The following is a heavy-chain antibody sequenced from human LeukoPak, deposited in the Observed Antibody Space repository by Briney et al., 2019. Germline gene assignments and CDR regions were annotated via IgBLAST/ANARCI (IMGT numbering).Heavy chain of an antibody. CDR1: GGSNSSGSYY. CDR3: HKIRDADFDI. J-gene: IGHJ3*02. D-gene: IGHD4-17*01. CDR2: IYYSGST. Sequence: SETLSLTCTVSGGSNSSGSYYWRWIRQPPGKGLEWIGSIYYSGSTYYSPSLKSRVTISVDTSKNQFSLKLSSVTAADTAVYYCHKIRDADFDIWGQGTMVTVSS. V-gene: IGHV4-39*01.